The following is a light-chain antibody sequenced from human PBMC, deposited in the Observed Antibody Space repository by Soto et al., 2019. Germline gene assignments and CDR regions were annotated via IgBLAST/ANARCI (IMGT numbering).Light chain of an antibody. Sequence: EIVMTQSPATLSVSPGERATLSCRASQSVSSNLAWYHQKPGQAPRLLICGASTRATGIPARFSGSRSGTEFTLTISSLQSEDFAVYYCQQYNNWPPWAFGQGTKVEIK. CDR1: QSVSSN. CDR3: QQYNNWPPWA. J-gene: IGKJ1*01. V-gene: IGKV3-15*01. CDR2: GAS.